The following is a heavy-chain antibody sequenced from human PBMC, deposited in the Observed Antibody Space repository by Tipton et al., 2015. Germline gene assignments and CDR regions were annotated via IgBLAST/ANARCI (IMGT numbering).Heavy chain of an antibody. V-gene: IGHV3-23*01. Sequence: GSLRLSCAASGFTFTSYAMSWVRQAPGKGLEWVSSISGSGSMTDYADSVKGRFTISRDNSNNTLYLQMNSLRAEDTAVYYCAKVTIKMIAVVTLGYFDSWGQGALVTVSS. CDR2: ISGSGSMT. D-gene: IGHD3-22*01. CDR1: GFTFTSYA. CDR3: AKVTIKMIAVVTLGYFDS. J-gene: IGHJ4*02.